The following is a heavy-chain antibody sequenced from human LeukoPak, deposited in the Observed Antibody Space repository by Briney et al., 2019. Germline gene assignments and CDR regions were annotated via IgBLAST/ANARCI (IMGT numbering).Heavy chain of an antibody. Sequence: ASVKVSCKASGYTFTSYYMHWARQAPGQGLEWMGIINPSGGSSSYAQKFQGRVTMTRDTSTSTVYMELSSLRSEDTAVYYCAYSGSPIYLDYWGQGTLVTVSS. CDR2: INPSGGSS. J-gene: IGHJ4*02. V-gene: IGHV1-46*01. D-gene: IGHD1-26*01. CDR1: GYTFTSYY. CDR3: AYSGSPIYLDY.